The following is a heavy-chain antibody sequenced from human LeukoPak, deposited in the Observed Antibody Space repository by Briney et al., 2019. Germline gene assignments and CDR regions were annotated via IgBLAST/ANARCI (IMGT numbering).Heavy chain of an antibody. J-gene: IGHJ4*02. CDR1: GYSFTAYY. CDR2: INPNSGGT. CDR3: ARSPHILTGENFDY. Sequence: ASVKVSCKASGYSFTAYYMHWVRQAPGQGLEWMGWINPNSGGTNYAQKFQGRVTMNRETSITTAYMEMSRLTSDDTALYYCARSPHILTGENFDYWGQGTLVTVSS. D-gene: IGHD3-9*01. V-gene: IGHV1-2*02.